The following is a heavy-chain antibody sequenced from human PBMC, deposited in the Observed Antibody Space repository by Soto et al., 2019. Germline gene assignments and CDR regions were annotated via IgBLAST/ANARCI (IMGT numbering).Heavy chain of an antibody. Sequence: EVQLVESGGGLVQPGGSLRLSCAASGFTFSSYWIHWVRQAPGKGLVWVSRINSDGSSTTYADSVKGRFTISRDNAKNTIDLQMTSLRAEDTAVYYCARVSREVVPAAIDYWGQGTLVTVSS. V-gene: IGHV3-74*01. CDR2: INSDGSST. D-gene: IGHD2-2*01. CDR3: ARVSREVVPAAIDY. J-gene: IGHJ4*02. CDR1: GFTFSSYW.